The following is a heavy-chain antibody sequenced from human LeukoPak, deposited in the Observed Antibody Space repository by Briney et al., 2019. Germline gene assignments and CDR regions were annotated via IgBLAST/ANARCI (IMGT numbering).Heavy chain of an antibody. CDR1: GGTFSSYA. CDR3: AGEDNSGGYRPFDI. V-gene: IGHV1-2*06. J-gene: IGHJ3*02. Sequence: ASVKVSCKASGGTFSSYAISWVRQAPGQGLDWMGRINPNNGGTNYAQKFQGRVTMTRDMSMSTAYMELSRLRSDDTAVYYCAGEDNSGGYRPFDIWGQGTMVTVPS. D-gene: IGHD3-22*01. CDR2: INPNNGGT.